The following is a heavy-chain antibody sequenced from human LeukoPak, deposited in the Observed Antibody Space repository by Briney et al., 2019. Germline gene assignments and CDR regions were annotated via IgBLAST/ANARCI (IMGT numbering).Heavy chain of an antibody. D-gene: IGHD3-22*01. J-gene: IGHJ4*02. CDR2: IRYDGSNK. Sequence: TGGSLRLSCAASGFTFSCYGMHWVRQAPGKGLEWVTFIRYDGSNKYYADSVKGRFTISRDNSKNTLNLHMNSLRAEDTAVYYCAKDPTHYRVWDYYETIGLSYWGQGTLVTVSS. CDR1: GFTFSCYG. CDR3: AKDPTHYRVWDYYETIGLSY. V-gene: IGHV3-30*02.